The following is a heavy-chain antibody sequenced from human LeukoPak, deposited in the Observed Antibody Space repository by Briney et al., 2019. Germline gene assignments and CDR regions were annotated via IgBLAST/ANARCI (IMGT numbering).Heavy chain of an antibody. CDR1: GGPISSYY. CDR2: IYTSGST. CDR3: ARSPLLGSLEWLLGDYYYMDV. Sequence: SETLSLTCTVSGGPISSYYWSWIRQPAGKGLEWIGRIYTSGSTNYNPSLKSRVTMSVDTSKNQFSLKLSSVTAADTAVYYCARSPLLGSLEWLLGDYYYMDVWGKGTTVTVSS. D-gene: IGHD3-3*01. V-gene: IGHV4-4*07. J-gene: IGHJ6*03.